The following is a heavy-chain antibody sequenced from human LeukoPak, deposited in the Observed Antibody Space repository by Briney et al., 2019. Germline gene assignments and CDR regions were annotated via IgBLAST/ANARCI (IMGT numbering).Heavy chain of an antibody. CDR3: ARDKGRMIVPSFDP. J-gene: IGHJ5*02. CDR1: GGSISSSSYY. CDR2: IYYSGST. D-gene: IGHD3-22*01. V-gene: IGHV4-39*07. Sequence: SETLSFTCTVSGGSISSSSYYWGWIRQPPGKGLEWIGSIYYSGSTYYNPSLKSRVTISVDTSKNQFSLKLSSVTAADTAVYYCARDKGRMIVPSFDPWGQGTLVTVSS.